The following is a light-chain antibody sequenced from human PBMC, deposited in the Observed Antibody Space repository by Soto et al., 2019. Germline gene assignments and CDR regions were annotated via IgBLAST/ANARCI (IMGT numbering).Light chain of an antibody. V-gene: IGKV3-20*01. CDR2: GAS. CDR3: QQYCSALPFT. J-gene: IGKJ4*01. Sequence: EIGLTQSPGTLSLSPGERATLSCRASQSVSSSYLAWYQQKPGQAPRLLIYGASSRDTGIPDRFSGSGSGTGVTLTSSRLEPEDFAVDYCQQYCSALPFTFGGGTKVEVK. CDR1: QSVSSSY.